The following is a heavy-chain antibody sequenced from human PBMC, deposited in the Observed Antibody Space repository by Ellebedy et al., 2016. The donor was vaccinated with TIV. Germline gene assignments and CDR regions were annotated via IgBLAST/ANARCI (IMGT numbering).Heavy chain of an antibody. D-gene: IGHD3-10*01. V-gene: IGHV3-23*01. J-gene: IGHJ4*02. CDR1: GFTFSTYA. CDR3: AKERSLSRFGDLSGFFDY. CDR2: ISGSGVNT. Sequence: GESLKISCAASGFTFSTYAMSWVRQAPGKGLEWVSAISGSGVNTYYADSVKGRFTISRDNSKNTLSLQMNSLRAEDTAVYYCAKERSLSRFGDLSGFFDYWGQGTLVTVSS.